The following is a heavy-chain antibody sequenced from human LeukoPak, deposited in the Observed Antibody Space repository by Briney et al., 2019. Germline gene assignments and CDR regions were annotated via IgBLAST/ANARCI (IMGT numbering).Heavy chain of an antibody. J-gene: IGHJ4*02. Sequence: GASVTVSCKASGDTFTSNAVSWVRQAPGQGLEWMGRIIPILRTAEYAQKFQGRLTITADRSTSTAYMELSILRSDDTAVYYCAKGKGFVGHFDFWGQGTLVTVSS. CDR1: GDTFTSNA. D-gene: IGHD3-3*01. CDR3: AKGKGFVGHFDF. CDR2: IIPILRTA. V-gene: IGHV1-69*04.